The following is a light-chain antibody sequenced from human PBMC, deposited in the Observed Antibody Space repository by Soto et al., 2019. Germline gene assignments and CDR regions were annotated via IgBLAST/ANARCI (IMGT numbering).Light chain of an antibody. CDR3: QQYNIYWT. J-gene: IGKJ1*01. Sequence: DIQMTQSPSTLSASVGDRVTITCRASQSISSWLAWYQQKPGKAPKLLIYKGSSLESGVPPRFSGSGSWTEITLTISSLQPDEFATYYCQQYNIYWTFGQRTKVEIK. V-gene: IGKV1-5*03. CDR1: QSISSW. CDR2: KGS.